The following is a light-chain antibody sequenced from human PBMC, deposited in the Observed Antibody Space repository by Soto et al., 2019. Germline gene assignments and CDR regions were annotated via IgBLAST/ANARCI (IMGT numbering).Light chain of an antibody. CDR1: SSDVGSYNL. J-gene: IGLJ2*01. Sequence: QSVLTQPASVSGSPGQSITISCTGTSSDVGSYNLVSWYQQHPGKAPKLMIYEGSKRPSGVSNRFSGSKSGNTASLTISGLQAEDEADYYCCSRVGGGTQLTVL. CDR3: CSR. V-gene: IGLV2-23*01. CDR2: EGS.